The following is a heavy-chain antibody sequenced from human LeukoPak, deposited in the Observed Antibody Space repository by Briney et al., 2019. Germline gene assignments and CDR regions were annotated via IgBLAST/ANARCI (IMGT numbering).Heavy chain of an antibody. J-gene: IGHJ4*02. CDR2: IYPGDSDT. CDR1: GYSFTSYW. Sequence: GESLKISCKGSGYSFTSYWIGWVRQMRGTGLEWMGSIYPGDSDTSYSPSFQGQVTVSADKSISTAYLQWSSLKASDTAMYYCAREPNYYDSSGSPLDYWGQGTLVTVSS. V-gene: IGHV5-51*01. CDR3: AREPNYYDSSGSPLDY. D-gene: IGHD3-22*01.